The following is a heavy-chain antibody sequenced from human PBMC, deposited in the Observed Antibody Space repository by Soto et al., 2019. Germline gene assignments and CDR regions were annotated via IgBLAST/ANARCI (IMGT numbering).Heavy chain of an antibody. CDR3: ARAFYYNANWFDP. V-gene: IGHV3-21*01. CDR2: ISSSSSYI. J-gene: IGHJ5*02. Sequence: GGSLRLSCAASGFTFSSYSMNWVRQAPGKGLEWVSSISSSSSYIYYADSVKGRFTISRDNAKNSLYLQMNSLRAEDTAVYYCARAFYYNANWFDPWGQGTLVTAPQ. CDR1: GFTFSSYS. D-gene: IGHD3-10*01.